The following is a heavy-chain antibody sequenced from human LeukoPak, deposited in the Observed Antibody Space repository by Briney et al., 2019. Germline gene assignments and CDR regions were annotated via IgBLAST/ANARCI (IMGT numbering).Heavy chain of an antibody. CDR1: GFTFSSYA. CDR2: ISGSGGST. J-gene: IGHJ4*02. CDR3: AKNGRGYSSDYFAY. V-gene: IGHV3-23*01. Sequence: PGGSLRLSSAASGFTFSSYAMSWVRQAPGKGLEWVSAISGSGGSTYYADSVKGRFTISRDNSKNTLYLQMNTLRPEDTAVYSCAKNGRGYSSDYFAYWCQGTLVTVSS. D-gene: IGHD5-18*01.